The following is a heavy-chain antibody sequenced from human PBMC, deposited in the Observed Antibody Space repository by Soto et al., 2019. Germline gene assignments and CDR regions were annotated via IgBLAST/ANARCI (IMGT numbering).Heavy chain of an antibody. J-gene: IGHJ4*02. CDR2: IYYSGST. V-gene: IGHV4-59*01. D-gene: IGHD2-15*01. CDR3: ARSRGSTRSFDY. Sequence: SETLSLTCTVSGGSISTYWWSWIRQPPRKGLEWIGYIYYSGSTNYNPSLKSRVTISVDTSKNQFSLKLTSVTAADTAVYYCARSRGSTRSFDYWGQGTLVTVSS. CDR1: GGSISTYW.